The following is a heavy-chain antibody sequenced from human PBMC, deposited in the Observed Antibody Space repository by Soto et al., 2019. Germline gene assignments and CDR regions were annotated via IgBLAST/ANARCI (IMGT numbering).Heavy chain of an antibody. V-gene: IGHV1-24*01. J-gene: IGHJ1*01. Sequence: ASVKVSCKVSGYTLTELSMHWVRQAPGKGLEWMGGFDPEDGETIYAQKFQGRVTMTEDTSTDTAYMELSSLRSEDTAVYYCASSGDYLSYFQHWGQGTLVTVSS. D-gene: IGHD4-17*01. CDR2: FDPEDGET. CDR1: GYTLTELS. CDR3: ASSGDYLSYFQH.